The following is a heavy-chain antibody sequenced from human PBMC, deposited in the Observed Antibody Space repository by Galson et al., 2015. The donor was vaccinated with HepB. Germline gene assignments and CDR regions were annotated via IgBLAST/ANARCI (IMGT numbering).Heavy chain of an antibody. Sequence: SLRLSCAASGFTFSTYWMSWVRQAPGKGLEWVANIKQDGSEKYYVDSVKGRFTISRDNAKNSLSLQMSSLRAEDTAVYYCAAHDSSGYYYYYYYMDVWGKGTTVTGSS. CDR1: GFTFSTYW. D-gene: IGHD3-22*01. V-gene: IGHV3-7*01. J-gene: IGHJ6*03. CDR2: IKQDGSEK. CDR3: AAHDSSGYYYYYYYMDV.